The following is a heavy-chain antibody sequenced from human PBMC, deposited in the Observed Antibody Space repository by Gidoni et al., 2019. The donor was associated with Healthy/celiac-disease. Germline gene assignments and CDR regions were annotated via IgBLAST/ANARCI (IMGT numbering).Heavy chain of an antibody. CDR3: AKRDIVVVVADNCYFDL. V-gene: IGHV3-23*01. D-gene: IGHD2-15*01. J-gene: IGHJ2*01. Sequence: EGKLLESSGGLVQRVGFLKLSCAASAFTFTSSAMSLVRQAPGKGLGCVLAISGSGGSTYYADSVKGRFTIARDNTKNRLYLQMNSLRAEDTAVYYCAKRDIVVVVADNCYFDLWGRGTLVTVSS. CDR1: AFTFTSSA. CDR2: ISGSGGST.